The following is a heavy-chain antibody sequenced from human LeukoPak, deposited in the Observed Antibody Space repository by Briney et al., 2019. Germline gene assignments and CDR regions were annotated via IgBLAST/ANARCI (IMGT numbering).Heavy chain of an antibody. Sequence: WETLSLTCAVYGESFSGYYWSWIRQPPGKGLEWIGEINHSGSTKYNPSLKSRVTTSVDTSTNQFSLKLNSVTAADAAVYYCARKNYYYYNGLDVWGQGTTVTVSS. CDR2: INHSGST. CDR1: GESFSGYY. CDR3: ARKNYYYYNGLDV. J-gene: IGHJ6*02. V-gene: IGHV4-34*01.